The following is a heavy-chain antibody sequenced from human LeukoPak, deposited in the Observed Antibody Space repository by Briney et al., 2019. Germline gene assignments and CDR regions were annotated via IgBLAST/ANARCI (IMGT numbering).Heavy chain of an antibody. D-gene: IGHD3/OR15-3a*01. J-gene: IGHJ4*02. Sequence: SETLSLTCTVSGDSISSSNCYWGWIRQPPGKGLEWIGSIYFSGGTYYNASLKSRVTISVDTSKNQFSLRLTSVTAADTAVYYCARQTGSGLFILPGGQGTLVTVSS. V-gene: IGHV4-39*01. CDR1: GDSISSSNCY. CDR3: ARQTGSGLFILP. CDR2: IYFSGGT.